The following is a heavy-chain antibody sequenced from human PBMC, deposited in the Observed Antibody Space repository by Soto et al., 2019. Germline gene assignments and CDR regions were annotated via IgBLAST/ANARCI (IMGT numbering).Heavy chain of an antibody. D-gene: IGHD2-15*01. CDR2: ISYDGSNK. J-gene: IGHJ5*02. CDR1: GLTFSSYA. Sequence: GGSLRLSCAASGLTFSSYAMHWVRQAPGKGLEWVAVISYDGSNKYYADSVKGRFTISRDNSKNTLYLQMNSLGAEDTAVYYCARDQSRIVVVVAASRSFWFDPWGQGTLVTVSS. V-gene: IGHV3-30-3*01. CDR3: ARDQSRIVVVVAASRSFWFDP.